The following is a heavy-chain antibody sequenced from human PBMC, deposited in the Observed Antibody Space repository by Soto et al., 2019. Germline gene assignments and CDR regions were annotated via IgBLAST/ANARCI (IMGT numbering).Heavy chain of an antibody. D-gene: IGHD3-3*01. Sequence: GGSLRLSCAASGFTFSDYYMSWIRQAPGKGLEWVSYISSSGSTIYYADSVKGRLTISRDDSKGIAYLLMNSLKIEDTAVYYCAREGPYDFWSPIPWYFDYWGQGTLVTVSS. J-gene: IGHJ4*02. CDR1: GFTFSDYY. V-gene: IGHV3-11*01. CDR3: AREGPYDFWSPIPWYFDY. CDR2: ISSSGSTI.